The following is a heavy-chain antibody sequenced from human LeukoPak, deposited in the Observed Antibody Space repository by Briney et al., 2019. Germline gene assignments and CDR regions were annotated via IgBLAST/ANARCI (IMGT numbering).Heavy chain of an antibody. CDR3: ARGQSSYYYDSSGYDHPYYYYYMDV. CDR2: IYSGGST. Sequence: GGSLRLSCTVSGFTVSSNYMSWVRQAPGKGLEWVSVIYSGGSTYYPDSVKGRFTISRDNSKNTLYLQMNSLRAEDTAVYYCARGQSSYYYDSSGYDHPYYYYYMDVWGKGTTVTISS. V-gene: IGHV3-53*01. CDR1: GFTVSSNY. J-gene: IGHJ6*03. D-gene: IGHD3-22*01.